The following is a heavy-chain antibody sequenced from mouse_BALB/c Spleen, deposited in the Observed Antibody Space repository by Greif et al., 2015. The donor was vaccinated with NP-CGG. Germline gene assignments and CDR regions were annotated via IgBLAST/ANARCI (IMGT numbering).Heavy chain of an antibody. CDR1: GFNIKDTY. CDR2: IDPANGNT. V-gene: IGHV14-3*02. CDR3: TERFAY. Sequence: VQLQQSGAELVKPGASVKLSCTASGFNIKDTYMHWVKQRPEQGLEWIGRIDPANGNTKYDPKFQGKATITADTSSNTAYLQLSSLTSEDTAVYYCTERFAYWGQGTLVTVSA. J-gene: IGHJ3*01.